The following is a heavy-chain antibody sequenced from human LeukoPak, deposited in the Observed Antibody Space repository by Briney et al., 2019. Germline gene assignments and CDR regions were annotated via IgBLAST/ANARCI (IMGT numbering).Heavy chain of an antibody. D-gene: IGHD4-17*01. J-gene: IGHJ6*03. Sequence: SETLSLTCAVSDYSISSGYYWGWIRQPPGKGLEWIGTIYRTGSTFYNPSLKSRVTMSVDTSRNQFSLKLSSVTAADTAVCYCAREVDSTVTTQGANYYYYYYMDVWGKGTTVTVSS. CDR1: DYSISSGYY. V-gene: IGHV4-38-2*02. CDR3: AREVDSTVTTQGANYYYYYYMDV. CDR2: IYRTGST.